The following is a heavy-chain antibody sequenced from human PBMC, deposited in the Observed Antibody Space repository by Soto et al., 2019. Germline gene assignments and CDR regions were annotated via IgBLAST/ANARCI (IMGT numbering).Heavy chain of an antibody. V-gene: IGHV1-8*01. D-gene: IGHD1-1*01. CDR2: MSTTGGAT. CDR1: GYTFTSYD. CDR3: ARGVDAGVDV. Sequence: ASVKATSKAPGYTFTSYDSNWPRQATGQGLEWMGWMSTTGGATGLAKKFQGRVTMTRDTSIKPAYMELSNLRSEDTAIYYCARGVDAGVDVWGEGTTVTVSS. J-gene: IGHJ6*04.